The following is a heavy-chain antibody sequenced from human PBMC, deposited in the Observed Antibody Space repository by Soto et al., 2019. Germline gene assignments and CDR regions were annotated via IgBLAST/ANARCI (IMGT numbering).Heavy chain of an antibody. J-gene: IGHJ5*02. D-gene: IGHD1-1*01. CDR1: GGSINSGGYS. Sequence: PSETLSLTCAVSGGSINSGGYSWSWIRQPPGKGLEWIGYIYHSGSTYYNPSLKSRVTISIDRSKSQFSLKLTSVTAADTAVYYWARRRGVILPGANDWFDPWGQGTLVTVSS. CDR2: IYHSGST. CDR3: ARRRGVILPGANDWFDP. V-gene: IGHV4-30-2*01.